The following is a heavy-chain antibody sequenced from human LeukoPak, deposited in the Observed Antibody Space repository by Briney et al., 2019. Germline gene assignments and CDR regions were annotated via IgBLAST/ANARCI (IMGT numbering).Heavy chain of an antibody. V-gene: IGHV3-23*01. J-gene: IGHJ4*02. CDR3: ANLSGGRIAVAQYYFDY. CDR2: ISGSGGST. D-gene: IGHD6-19*01. Sequence: GGSLRLSCAASGFTFSSYAMSWVRQAPGKGLEWVSAISGSGGSTYYVDSVKGRFTISRDNSKNTLYLQMNSLRAEDTAVYYCANLSGGRIAVAQYYFDYWGQGTLVTVSS. CDR1: GFTFSSYA.